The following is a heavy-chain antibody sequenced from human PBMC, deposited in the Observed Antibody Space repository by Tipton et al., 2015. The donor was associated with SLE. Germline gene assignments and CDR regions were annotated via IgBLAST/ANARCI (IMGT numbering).Heavy chain of an antibody. CDR2: IYHTGST. Sequence: LRLSCTVSGGSISNYYWSWIRQPPGKGLEWIGYIYHTGSTIYNPYFKSPATISVDMSKNQFSLSLSSVTAADTAVYYCARGVSFDSWGPGTLVTVSS. CDR3: ARGVSFDS. V-gene: IGHV4-59*01. CDR1: GGSISNYY. J-gene: IGHJ4*02.